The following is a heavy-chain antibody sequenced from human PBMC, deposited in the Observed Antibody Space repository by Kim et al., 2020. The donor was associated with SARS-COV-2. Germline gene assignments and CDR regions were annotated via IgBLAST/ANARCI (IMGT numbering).Heavy chain of an antibody. D-gene: IGHD6-19*01. CDR2: IRYSGST. V-gene: IGHV4-30-4*01. CDR3: ARAPSGWFDGVDY. Sequence: SETLSLTCSVSGGSISSGDYYWSWIRQPPGKGLEWIGYIRYSGSTSYNSSLKSRLTISVDTSKNQFSLKLSSVTAADTAVYYCARAPSGWFDGVDYWGQGTLVTVSS. CDR1: GGSISSGDYY. J-gene: IGHJ4*02.